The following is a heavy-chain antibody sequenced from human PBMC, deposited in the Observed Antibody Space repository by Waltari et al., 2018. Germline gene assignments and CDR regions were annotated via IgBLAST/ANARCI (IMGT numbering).Heavy chain of an antibody. V-gene: IGHV1-69*08. CDR3: ASGPLLVYCSGGSCYTDAFDI. J-gene: IGHJ3*02. CDR1: GGTFSSYA. Sequence: QVQLVQSGAEVKKPGSSVKVSCKASGGTFSSYAISWVRQAPGQGLEWMGRIIPIFGTANYAQKFQGRVTITADKSTSTAYMELSSLRSEDTAVYYCASGPLLVYCSGGSCYTDAFDIWGQGTMVTVSS. D-gene: IGHD2-15*01. CDR2: IIPIFGTA.